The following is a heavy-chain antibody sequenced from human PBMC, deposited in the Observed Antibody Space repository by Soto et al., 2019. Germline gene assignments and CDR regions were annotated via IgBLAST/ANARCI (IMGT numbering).Heavy chain of an antibody. J-gene: IGHJ6*01. D-gene: IGHD2-15*01. Sequence: QVQLQESGPGLVKPSETMSLTCTVSGGSISSGDYYWSWIRQPPGKGLEWIGHTHSSGSTYYSPSLNSRVSISLDTSTNQISLTLRSVTAADTAVYYCARDGPRSAFKFGSEYDLDVW. CDR3: ARDGPRSAFKFGSEYDLDV. CDR2: THSSGST. CDR1: GGSISSGDYY. V-gene: IGHV4-30-4*01.